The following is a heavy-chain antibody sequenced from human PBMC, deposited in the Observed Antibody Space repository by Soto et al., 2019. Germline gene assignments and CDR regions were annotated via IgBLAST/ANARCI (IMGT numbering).Heavy chain of an antibody. Sequence: ASVKVSCKASGGTFSSYAISWVRQAPGQGLEWMGGIIPIFGTANYAQKFQGRVTITADESTSTAYMELSSLRSEDTAVYYCAGSFAAVAGPFDLWGRGTLVTVSS. V-gene: IGHV1-69*13. CDR3: AGSFAAVAGPFDL. D-gene: IGHD6-19*01. CDR2: IIPIFGTA. CDR1: GGTFSSYA. J-gene: IGHJ2*01.